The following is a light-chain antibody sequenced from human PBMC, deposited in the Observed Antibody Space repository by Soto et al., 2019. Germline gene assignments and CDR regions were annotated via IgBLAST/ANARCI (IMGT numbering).Light chain of an antibody. V-gene: IGLV3-1*01. CDR1: KLGDKY. J-gene: IGLJ1*01. CDR3: QAWDSSTGV. CDR2: QDS. Sequence: SYELTQPPSVSVSPGQTASITCSGEKLGDKYACWYQQKPGQSPVLVIYQDSTRPSGIPERFSGSKSGNTATLTISGTQAMDEADYYCQAWDSSTGVFGTGTKLTVL.